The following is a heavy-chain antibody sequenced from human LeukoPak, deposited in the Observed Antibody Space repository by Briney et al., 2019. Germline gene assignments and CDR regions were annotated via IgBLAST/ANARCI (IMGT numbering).Heavy chain of an antibody. J-gene: IGHJ4*02. V-gene: IGHV3-66*01. CDR2: IYSGGST. CDR1: GFTVSSNY. Sequence: AGGSLRLSCAASGFTVSSNYMNWVRQAPGKGLEWVSVIYSGGSTYYADSVKGRFTISRDNSKSTLYLQMNSLRAEDTAEYCCARAPRGGSGSYWDYWGQGTLVTVSS. CDR3: ARAPRGGSGSYWDY. D-gene: IGHD3-10*01.